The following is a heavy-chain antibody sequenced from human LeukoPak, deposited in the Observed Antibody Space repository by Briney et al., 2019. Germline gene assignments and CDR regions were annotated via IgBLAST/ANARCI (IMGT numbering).Heavy chain of an antibody. CDR1: VCIFASYW. CDR3: AIYGSRSYSGY. CDR2: IYPVDSDT. V-gene: IGHV5-51*01. D-gene: IGHD3-10*01. Sequence: GESLKISWKGSVCIFASYWIGWVRQMPGKGLGWMGIIYPVDSDTRYSPSCEGQVTISADKSISTAYPQWSTLKDSDTAISYCAIYGSRSYSGYWGQGTLVTVSS. J-gene: IGHJ1*01.